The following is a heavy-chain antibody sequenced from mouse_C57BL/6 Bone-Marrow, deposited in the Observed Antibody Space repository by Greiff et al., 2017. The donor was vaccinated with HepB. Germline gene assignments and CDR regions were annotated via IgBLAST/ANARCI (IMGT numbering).Heavy chain of an antibody. CDR2: IDPSDSYT. V-gene: IGHV1-69*01. Sequence: VKLQQPGAELVMPGASVKLSCKASGYTFTSYWMHWVKQRPGQGLEWIGEIDPSDSYTNYNQKFKGKSTLTVDKSSSTAYMQLSSLTSEDSAVYYCAREVVNFDYWGQGTTLTVSS. J-gene: IGHJ2*01. CDR3: AREVVNFDY. D-gene: IGHD1-1*02. CDR1: GYTFTSYW.